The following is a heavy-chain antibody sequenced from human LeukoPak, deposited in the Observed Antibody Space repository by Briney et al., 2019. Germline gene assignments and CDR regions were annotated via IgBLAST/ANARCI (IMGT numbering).Heavy chain of an antibody. D-gene: IGHD2/OR15-2a*01. CDR2: INAGNGNT. Sequence: ASVKLSCKASGYTFTSYTMHWVRQALGQRLEWMGWINAGNGNTKYSQKFQGRVTITRDTSASTAYMELSSLRSEDTAVYYCARDLYGDDAFDIWGQGTMVTVSS. V-gene: IGHV1-3*01. CDR1: GYTFTSYT. J-gene: IGHJ3*02. CDR3: ARDLYGDDAFDI.